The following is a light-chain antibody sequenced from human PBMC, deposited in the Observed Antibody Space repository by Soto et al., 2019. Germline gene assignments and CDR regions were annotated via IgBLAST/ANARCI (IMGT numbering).Light chain of an antibody. CDR2: EVT. CDR3: SSYSSNNILSYV. Sequence: QSALTQPASVSGSPGQSITISCTGTSSDVGGYNYVSWYQQYPGKAPKVMIYEVTNRPSGVSNRFSGSKSGNTASLTISGLQAEDEADYYCSSYSSNNILSYVFGTGTKLTVL. V-gene: IGLV2-14*01. CDR1: SSDVGGYNY. J-gene: IGLJ1*01.